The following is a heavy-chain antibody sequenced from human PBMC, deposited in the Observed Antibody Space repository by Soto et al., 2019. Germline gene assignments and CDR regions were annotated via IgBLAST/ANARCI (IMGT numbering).Heavy chain of an antibody. CDR1: GYTFIRYG. D-gene: IGHD3-22*01. CDR2: IIPIFGTA. V-gene: IGHV1-69*13. J-gene: IGHJ4*02. CDR3: AGGQGDYYDSSGYSLFDY. Sequence: SVKVSCKASGYTFIRYGITWVRQAPGQGLEWMGGIIPIFGTANYAQKFQGRVTITADESTSTAYMELSSLRSEDTAVYYCAGGQGDYYDSSGYSLFDYWGQGTLVTVSS.